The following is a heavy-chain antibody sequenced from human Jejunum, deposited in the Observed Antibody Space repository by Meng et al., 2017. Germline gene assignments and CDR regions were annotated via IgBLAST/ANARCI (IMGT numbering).Heavy chain of an antibody. D-gene: IGHD3-22*01. J-gene: IGHJ4*02. Sequence: GESLKISCAASGFTMKNVWMSWVRQARGKGLEWVSGISGGTSTPYYADSVKGRFTISRDNSKNTLYLQMNSLRVEDTAIYYCANVPRDGSGYRGWGQGTLVTVSS. CDR3: ANVPRDGSGYRG. V-gene: IGHV3-23*01. CDR2: ISGGTSTP. CDR1: GFTMKNVW.